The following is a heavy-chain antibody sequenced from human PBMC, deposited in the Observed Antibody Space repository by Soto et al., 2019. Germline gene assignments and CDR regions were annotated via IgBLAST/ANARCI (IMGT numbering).Heavy chain of an antibody. V-gene: IGHV1-69*13. Sequence: SVKVSCKASGGTFSSYAISWVRQAPGQGLEWMGGIIPIFGTANYAQKFQGRVTITADESTSTAYMELSSLRSEDTAVYYCARGHRGYSYGSYFDYWGQGTLVTVSS. J-gene: IGHJ4*02. CDR3: ARGHRGYSYGSYFDY. CDR2: IIPIFGTA. CDR1: GGTFSSYA. D-gene: IGHD5-18*01.